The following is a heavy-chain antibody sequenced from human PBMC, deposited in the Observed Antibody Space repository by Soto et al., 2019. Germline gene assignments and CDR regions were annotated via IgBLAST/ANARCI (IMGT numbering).Heavy chain of an antibody. D-gene: IGHD3-22*01. J-gene: IGHJ4*02. CDR3: ARCLYYDSSGYYPYYFDY. CDR2: IYYSGST. V-gene: IGHV4-39*01. Sequence: SLTCTVSGGSISSSSYYWGWIRQPPGKGLEWIGSIYYSGSTYYNPSLKSRVTISVDTSKNQFSLKLSSVTAADTAVYYCARCLYYDSSGYYPYYFDYWGQGTLVTVSS. CDR1: GGSISSSSYY.